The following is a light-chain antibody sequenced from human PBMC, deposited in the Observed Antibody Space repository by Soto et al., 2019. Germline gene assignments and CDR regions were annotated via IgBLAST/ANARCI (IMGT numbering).Light chain of an antibody. CDR3: QQRTNWPPLT. CDR1: QSVGTY. Sequence: EIVLTQSPATLSLSPGDRATLSCRASQSVGTYLAWYQQKPGQPPRLLIYDASIRATGIPARFSGSGSGTDFTLTISSLEPEDFALYYCQQRTNWPPLTFGGGTKVEIK. V-gene: IGKV3-11*01. CDR2: DAS. J-gene: IGKJ4*01.